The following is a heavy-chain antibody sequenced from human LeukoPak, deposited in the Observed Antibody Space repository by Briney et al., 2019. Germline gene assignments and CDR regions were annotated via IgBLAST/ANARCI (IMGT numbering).Heavy chain of an antibody. J-gene: IGHJ4*02. CDR1: GFTFSSYA. CDR2: IRGSGDST. V-gene: IGHV3-23*01. CDR3: ARDRGDYGDYGFFDY. Sequence: GRSLRLSCAASGFTFSSYAMTWVRQAPGKGLEWVSSIRGSGDSTYYADSVKGRFTISRDNSKSTLYLQMNSLRAEDTAVYYCARDRGDYGDYGFFDYWGQGTLVTVSS. D-gene: IGHD4-17*01.